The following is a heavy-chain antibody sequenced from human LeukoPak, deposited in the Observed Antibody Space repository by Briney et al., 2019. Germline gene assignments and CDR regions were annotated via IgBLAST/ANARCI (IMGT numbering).Heavy chain of an antibody. D-gene: IGHD1-26*01. CDR1: GGSFSSYY. CDR2: IYYSGST. J-gene: IGHJ4*02. V-gene: IGHV4-59*08. Sequence: SETLSLTCAVYGGSFSSYYWSWIRQPPGKGLEWIGYIYYSGSTNYNPSLKSRVTISVDTSKNQFSLKLSSVTAADTAVYYCASLYSGSYSGFNYWGQGTLVTVSS. CDR3: ASLYSGSYSGFNY.